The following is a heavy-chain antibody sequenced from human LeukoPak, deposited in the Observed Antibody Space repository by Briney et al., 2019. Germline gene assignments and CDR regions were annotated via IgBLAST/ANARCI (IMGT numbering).Heavy chain of an antibody. CDR1: DGSISSYY. V-gene: IGHV4-59*01. CDR2: IYYSGST. CDR3: ARGYCRDTSCNRYTFDM. J-gene: IGHJ3*02. D-gene: IGHD2-2*01. Sequence: SETLSLTCTVSDGSISSYYWSWIRQSPGKGLELVGYIYYSGSTNYNPSLKSRVTISVDTYKSQFSVKLSSVTAADAAVYYCARGYCRDTSCNRYTFDMGGEGTMVSVS.